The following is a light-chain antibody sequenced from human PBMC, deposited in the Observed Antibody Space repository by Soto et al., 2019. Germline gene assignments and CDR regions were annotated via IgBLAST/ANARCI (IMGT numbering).Light chain of an antibody. CDR3: QQYGSSRTWT. V-gene: IGKV3-20*01. Sequence: EIVLTQSPGTLSLSPGERATLSCRASQSVSSSYLAWYQQKPGQAPRLLIYGVSNRATGIPDRFSGSGSGTDFTLTISRLEPEDFAVYYCQQYGSSRTWTFGQGTKVDIK. J-gene: IGKJ1*01. CDR1: QSVSSSY. CDR2: GVS.